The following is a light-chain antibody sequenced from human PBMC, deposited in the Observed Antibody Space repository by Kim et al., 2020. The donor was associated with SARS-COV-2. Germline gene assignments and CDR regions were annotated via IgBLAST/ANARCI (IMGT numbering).Light chain of an antibody. J-gene: IGKJ2*01. V-gene: IGKV1-5*01. CDR3: QQYDTYST. CDR2: DAS. Sequence: DIQMTQSPSTLSASVGDRVTITCRASRSINSWLAWYQQKPGKAPKLLISDASNLESGVPSRFSGSGSGTEFTLTISSLQPDDFATYYCQQYDTYSTFGQGTKLEI. CDR1: RSINSW.